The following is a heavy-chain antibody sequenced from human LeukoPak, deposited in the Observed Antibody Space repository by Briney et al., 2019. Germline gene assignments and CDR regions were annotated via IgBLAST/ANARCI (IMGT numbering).Heavy chain of an antibody. CDR2: IIPIFGTA. CDR1: GGTFSSYA. Sequence: ASVKVPCKASGGTFSSYAISWVRQAPGQGLEWMGGIIPIFGTANYAQKFQGRVTITADESTSTAYMELSSLRSEDTAVYYCATATMVRDVHFDYWGQGTLVTVSS. J-gene: IGHJ4*02. D-gene: IGHD3-10*01. CDR3: ATATMVRDVHFDY. V-gene: IGHV1-69*13.